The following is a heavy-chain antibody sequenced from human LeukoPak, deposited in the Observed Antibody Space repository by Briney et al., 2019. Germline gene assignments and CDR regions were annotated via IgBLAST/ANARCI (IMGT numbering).Heavy chain of an antibody. CDR2: TWYDGSYK. Sequence: GSLRLSCAASGFTFSTYGMHWVRQAPGKRLEWVAVTWYDGSYKYYGDSVKGRFTISRDNSKNTLYLQMASLRVEDTAVYYCARQFDGSHPNAFDIWGQSTMVTVSS. V-gene: IGHV3-33*01. CDR3: ARQFDGSHPNAFDI. D-gene: IGHD1-26*01. J-gene: IGHJ3*02. CDR1: GFTFSTYG.